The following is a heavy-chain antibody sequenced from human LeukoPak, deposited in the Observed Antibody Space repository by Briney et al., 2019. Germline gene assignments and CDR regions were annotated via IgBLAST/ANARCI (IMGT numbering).Heavy chain of an antibody. Sequence: GGSLRLSCAASGFTVSSNYMSWVRQAPGKGLEWVSVIYSGGSTYYADSVKGRFTISRDNSKNTLYLQMNGLRAEDTAVYYCVRDLRYYDSSGYHNWFDPWGQGTLVTVSS. CDR2: IYSGGST. J-gene: IGHJ5*02. D-gene: IGHD3-22*01. CDR3: VRDLRYYDSSGYHNWFDP. CDR1: GFTVSSNY. V-gene: IGHV3-53*01.